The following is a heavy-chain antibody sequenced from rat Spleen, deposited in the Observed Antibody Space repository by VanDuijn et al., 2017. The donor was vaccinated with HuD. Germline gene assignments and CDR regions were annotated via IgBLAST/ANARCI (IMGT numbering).Heavy chain of an antibody. J-gene: IGHJ4*01. Sequence: EVQLVESGGGLVQPGRSLKLSCVASGFTLNNYWMTWIRQAPGKGLEWVASISYEGSSTYYGDSVKGRFTISRDNAKSTLYLQMNSLRSEDTATYYCARPHSYYYVMDTWGQGASVTVSS. D-gene: IGHD3-8*01. V-gene: IGHV5-31*01. CDR3: ARPHSYYYVMDT. CDR2: ISYEGSST. CDR1: GFTLNNYW.